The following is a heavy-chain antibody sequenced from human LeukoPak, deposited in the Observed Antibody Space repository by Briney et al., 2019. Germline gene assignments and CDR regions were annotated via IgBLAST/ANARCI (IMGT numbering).Heavy chain of an antibody. V-gene: IGHV4-39*01. J-gene: IGHJ4*02. D-gene: IGHD5-24*01. Sequence: PSETLSLTCTVSGGSISSSGYYWGWIRQPPGKGLEWIGSIYYSGSTYYNPSLKSRVTISVDTSKNQFSLKLSSVTAADTAVYYCARHGRDAGYYFDYWGQGTLVTVSS. CDR2: IYYSGST. CDR3: ARHGRDAGYYFDY. CDR1: GGSISSSGYY.